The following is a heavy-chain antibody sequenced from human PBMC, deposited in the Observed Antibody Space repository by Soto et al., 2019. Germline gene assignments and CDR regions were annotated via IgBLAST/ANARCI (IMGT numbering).Heavy chain of an antibody. Sequence: SETLSLTCTVSGGSISSSSYYWGWIRQPPGKGLEWIGSIYYSGSTYYNPSLKSRVTISVDTSKNQFSLKLSSVTAADTAVYYCARDKREWSSSSYFDYWGQGTLVTVSS. D-gene: IGHD6-6*01. CDR3: ARDKREWSSSSYFDY. J-gene: IGHJ4*02. CDR2: IYYSGST. V-gene: IGHV4-39*02. CDR1: GGSISSSSYY.